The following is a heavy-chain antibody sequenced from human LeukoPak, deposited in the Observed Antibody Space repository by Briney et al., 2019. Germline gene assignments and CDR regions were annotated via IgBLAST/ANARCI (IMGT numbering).Heavy chain of an antibody. Sequence: ASVKVSCKASGYTFTGYYMNWVRQAPGQGLEWMGWINPNSGSTNYAQKFQGRVTMTRDTSISTAYMELSRLRSDDTAVYYCARAFAVAGTRRVYFQHWGQGTLVTVSS. CDR2: INPNSGST. V-gene: IGHV1-2*02. D-gene: IGHD6-19*01. CDR1: GYTFTGYY. CDR3: ARAFAVAGTRRVYFQH. J-gene: IGHJ1*01.